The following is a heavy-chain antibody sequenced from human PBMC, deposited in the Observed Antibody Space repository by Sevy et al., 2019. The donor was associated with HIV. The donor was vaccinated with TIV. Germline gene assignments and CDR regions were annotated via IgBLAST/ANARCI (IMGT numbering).Heavy chain of an antibody. CDR2: ISYDGSNK. V-gene: IGHV3-30-3*01. Sequence: GGSLRLSCAASGFTFSSYAMHWVRQAPGKWLEWVAVISYDGSNKYYADSVKGRFTISRDNSKNTLYLQMNSLRAEDTAVYYCASGNWNDKNWFDPWGQGTLVTVSS. D-gene: IGHD1-1*01. CDR1: GFTFSSYA. J-gene: IGHJ5*02. CDR3: ASGNWNDKNWFDP.